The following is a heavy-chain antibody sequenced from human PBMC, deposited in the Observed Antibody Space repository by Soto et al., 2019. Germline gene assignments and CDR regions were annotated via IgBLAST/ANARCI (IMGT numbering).Heavy chain of an antibody. Sequence: SQTLSLTCAISGDSVGSDSAAWTWIRQSPSRGLEWLGRTYYRSKWYNDYAVSVKGRITINPDTSKNQFSLKLSSVTAADTAVYYCASRRYNWNDGVFSFDYWGQGTLVTVSS. V-gene: IGHV6-1*01. CDR3: ASRRYNWNDGVFSFDY. CDR2: TYYRSKWYN. J-gene: IGHJ4*02. D-gene: IGHD1-1*01. CDR1: GDSVGSDSAA.